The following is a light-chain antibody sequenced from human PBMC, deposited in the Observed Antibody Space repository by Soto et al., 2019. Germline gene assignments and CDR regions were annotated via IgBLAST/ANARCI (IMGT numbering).Light chain of an antibody. Sequence: VMTQSPATLSLSPGESATLSCRASQSVNSNLAWFQQNTGQAPRLLIYGESTRATGIPARLSGSGSGTELNLAISRLQSEDFAVYYCQQYNNWPRTCGQGTKVDIK. CDR3: QQYNNWPRT. J-gene: IGKJ1*01. V-gene: IGKV3D-15*01. CDR2: GES. CDR1: QSVNSN.